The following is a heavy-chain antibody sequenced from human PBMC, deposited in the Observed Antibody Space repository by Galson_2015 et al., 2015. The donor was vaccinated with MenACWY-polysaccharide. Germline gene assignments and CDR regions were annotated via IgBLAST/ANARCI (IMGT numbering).Heavy chain of an antibody. V-gene: IGHV3-7*01. J-gene: IGHJ4*02. Sequence: SLRLSCAASGFTFSNYWMNWVRQAPGKGLEWVANMNQDGSDKRYAESVRGRFTISRDNGKSSLFLQMISLRAEDTALYYCARGFRGSYGNWGQGSLVTVSS. D-gene: IGHD5-18*01. CDR2: MNQDGSDK. CDR3: ARGFRGSYGN. CDR1: GFTFSNYW.